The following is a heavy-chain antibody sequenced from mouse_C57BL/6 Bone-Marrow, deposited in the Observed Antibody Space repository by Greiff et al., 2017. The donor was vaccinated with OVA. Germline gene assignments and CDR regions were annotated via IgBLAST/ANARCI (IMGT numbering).Heavy chain of an antibody. CDR1: GYTFTSYW. J-gene: IGHJ1*03. CDR2: IYPGSGST. Sequence: QVQLKQPGAELVKPGASVKMSCKASGYTFTSYWITWVKQRPGQGLEWIGDIYPGSGSTNYNEKFKSKATLTVDTSSSTAYMQLSSLTSEDSAVYYCARGFTTVVPWYFEVWGTGTTVTVSS. D-gene: IGHD1-1*01. V-gene: IGHV1-55*01. CDR3: ARGFTTVVPWYFEV.